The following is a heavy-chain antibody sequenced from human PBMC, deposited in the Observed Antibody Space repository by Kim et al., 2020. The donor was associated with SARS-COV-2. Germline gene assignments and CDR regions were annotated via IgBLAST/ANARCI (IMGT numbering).Heavy chain of an antibody. CDR2: T. V-gene: IGHV3-53*01. Sequence: TYYDDSVKGRFTISRDIPKDTLYLQMNSLRAEDTAVYYCSSSTLGAYFDYWGQGSLVTVSS. J-gene: IGHJ4*02. D-gene: IGHD7-27*01. CDR3: SSSTLGAYFDY.